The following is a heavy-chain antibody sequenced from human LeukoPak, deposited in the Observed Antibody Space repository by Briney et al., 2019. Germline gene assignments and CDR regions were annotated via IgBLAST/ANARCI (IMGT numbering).Heavy chain of an antibody. J-gene: IGHJ4*02. CDR2: ISSSGSPI. CDR1: GFTFSDYY. D-gene: IGHD3-10*01. Sequence: GGSLRLSCAASGFTFSDYYMSWIRQAPGKGLECVSYISSSGSPIYCADSVKGRFTISRDNAKNSLYLQMNSLRAEDTAVYYCARARGSYSFDCWGQGTLVTVSS. CDR3: ARARGSYSFDC. V-gene: IGHV3-11*01.